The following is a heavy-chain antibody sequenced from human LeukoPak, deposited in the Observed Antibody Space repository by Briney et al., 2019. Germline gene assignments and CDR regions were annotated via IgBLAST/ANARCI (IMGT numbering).Heavy chain of an antibody. J-gene: IGHJ4*02. Sequence: PGGSLRLSCASSGFTFSNYVLYWVRQAPGKGLEWVAGMSHDGSNIYYADSVKGRFTISRDNSKNTLYLQMNSLRAEDTAVYYCANIAAAGDFDYWGQGTLVTVSS. V-gene: IGHV3-30*18. D-gene: IGHD6-13*01. CDR3: ANIAAAGDFDY. CDR2: MSHDGSNI. CDR1: GFTFSNYV.